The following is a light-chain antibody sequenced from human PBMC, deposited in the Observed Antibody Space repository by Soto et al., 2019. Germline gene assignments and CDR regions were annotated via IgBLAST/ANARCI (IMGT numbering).Light chain of an antibody. CDR3: QSYDSSPI. CDR2: SNI. Sequence: QSVLTQPPSVSGAPGQRVTIPCTGSSSNIGAGYAVHWYQQLPGTAPKLLIYSNINRPSGVPDRFSGSKSATSASLAITGLQDEDEADYYCQSYDSSPIFGTGTKLTVL. J-gene: IGLJ1*01. CDR1: SSNIGAGYA. V-gene: IGLV1-40*01.